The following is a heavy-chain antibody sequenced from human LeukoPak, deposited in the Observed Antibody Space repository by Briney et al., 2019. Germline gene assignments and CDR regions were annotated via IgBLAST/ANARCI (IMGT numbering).Heavy chain of an antibody. D-gene: IGHD3-22*01. V-gene: IGHV1-69*13. J-gene: IGHJ3*02. CDR2: IIPIFGTA. Sequence: ASVKVSCKASGGTFSSYAISWVRQAPGQGLEWMGGIIPIFGTANYAQKFQGRVTITADESTSTAYMELSSLRSEDTAVYYCARDYPYDSSGYYLNDAFDIWGQGTMVTVSS. CDR1: GGTFSSYA. CDR3: ARDYPYDSSGYYLNDAFDI.